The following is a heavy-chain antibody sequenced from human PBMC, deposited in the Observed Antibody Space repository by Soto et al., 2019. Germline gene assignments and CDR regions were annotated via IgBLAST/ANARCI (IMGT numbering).Heavy chain of an antibody. J-gene: IGHJ4*02. D-gene: IGHD6-19*01. V-gene: IGHV3-21*06. Sequence: EVQLVESGGGPVKPGGSRSPSVAASGFAFIPYGLTWAGQPQGRGLEWVALITRSSSYIYYADSVRGRFTLSRDNAKNSLYLQMNSLRAEDTAIYYCARDDGWLILDYWGQGTLVTVSS. CDR2: ITRSSSYI. CDR3: ARDDGWLILDY. CDR1: GFAFIPYG.